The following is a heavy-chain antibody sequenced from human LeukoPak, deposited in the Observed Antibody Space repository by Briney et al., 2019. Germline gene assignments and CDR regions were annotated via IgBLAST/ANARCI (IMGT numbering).Heavy chain of an antibody. CDR2: ISSSSSYV. CDR1: GFNFGSYT. J-gene: IGHJ6*02. CDR3: ARDPTPRYCSGGSCYTHYGMDV. D-gene: IGHD2-15*01. V-gene: IGHV3-21*01. Sequence: GGSLRLSCAASGFNFGSYTMNWVRQAPGKGLEWVSSISSSSSYVYYANSVKGRLTISRDNAKNSLYLQMNSLRAEGTAVYYCARDPTPRYCSGGSCYTHYGMDVWGQGTTVTVSS.